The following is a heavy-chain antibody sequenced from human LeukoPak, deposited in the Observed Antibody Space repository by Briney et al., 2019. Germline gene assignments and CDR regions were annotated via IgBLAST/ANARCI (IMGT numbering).Heavy chain of an antibody. CDR3: ARAGTTGNVGSDDAFDI. J-gene: IGHJ3*02. CDR2: INPNSGGT. D-gene: IGHD1-1*01. V-gene: IGHV1-2*02. Sequence: ASVKVSCKASGYTFTGYYMHWVRQAPGQGLEWMGWINPNSGGTNYAQKFQGRVTMTRDTSISTAYMELSRLRSEDTAVYYCARAGTTGNVGSDDAFDIWGQGTMVTVSS. CDR1: GYTFTGYY.